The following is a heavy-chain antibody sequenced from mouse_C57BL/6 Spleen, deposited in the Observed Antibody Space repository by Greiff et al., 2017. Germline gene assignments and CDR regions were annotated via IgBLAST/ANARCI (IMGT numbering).Heavy chain of an antibody. CDR1: GYTFTSYW. CDR2: INPSNGGT. V-gene: IGHV1-53*01. J-gene: IGHJ2*01. CDR3: AREDYYGSHYFDY. Sequence: VQLQQPGTELVKPGASVKLSCKASGYTFTSYWMHWVKQRPGQGLEWIGNINPSNGGTNYNEKFKSKATLTVDKSSSPAYMPLSSLTSEDSAVYYCAREDYYGSHYFDYWGQGTTLTVSS. D-gene: IGHD1-1*01.